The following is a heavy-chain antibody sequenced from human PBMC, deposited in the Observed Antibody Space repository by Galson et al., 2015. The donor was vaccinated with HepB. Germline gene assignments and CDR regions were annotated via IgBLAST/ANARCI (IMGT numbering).Heavy chain of an antibody. J-gene: IGHJ4*02. D-gene: IGHD4-17*01. CDR1: RFTFSNYW. Sequence: SLRLSCAASRFTFSNYWMHWVRQAPGKGLMWVARISSDGTITTYADSVKGRFTISRDNAKKTLYLQMNTLRADDTAVYFCARGTSVTANFASWGQGTLVAVSS. CDR2: ISSDGTIT. V-gene: IGHV3-74*01. CDR3: ARGTSVTANFAS.